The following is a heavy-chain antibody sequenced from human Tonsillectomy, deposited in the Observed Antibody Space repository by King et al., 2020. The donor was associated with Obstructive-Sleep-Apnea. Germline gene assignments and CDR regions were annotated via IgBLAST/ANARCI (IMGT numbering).Heavy chain of an antibody. D-gene: IGHD5-24*01. Sequence: VQLVESGGGVVQPGRSLRLSCAASGFNFSNYGLHWVRQAPGKGLEWVAVISNDGSDKYYADSVKGRFTISRDNSKNTLYLQMNSLRADDMAVYYCVKDLDPGTATILGYYFYGMDVWGQGTTVTVSS. V-gene: IGHV3-30*18. CDR2: ISNDGSDK. CDR3: VKDLDPGTATILGYYFYGMDV. J-gene: IGHJ6*02. CDR1: GFNFSNYG.